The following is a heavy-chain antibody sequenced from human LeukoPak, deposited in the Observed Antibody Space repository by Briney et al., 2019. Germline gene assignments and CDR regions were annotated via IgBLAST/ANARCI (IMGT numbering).Heavy chain of an antibody. CDR1: GYTFTSYG. CDR2: ISAYNGNT. Sequence: GASVKDSCKASGYTFTSYGISSVRPAPGQGLEWMGWISAYNGNTNYAQKPQGRVTMTTDTSTSTAYMELRSLRSDDTAVYYCARDTGIAATGPYWGQGTLVTVSS. J-gene: IGHJ4*02. V-gene: IGHV1-18*01. D-gene: IGHD6-13*01. CDR3: ARDTGIAATGPY.